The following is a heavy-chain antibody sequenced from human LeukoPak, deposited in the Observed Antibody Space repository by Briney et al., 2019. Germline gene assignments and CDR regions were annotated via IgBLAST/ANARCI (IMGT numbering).Heavy chain of an antibody. D-gene: IGHD3-22*01. CDR1: GGAISSYY. V-gene: IGHV4-59*01. CDR2: IYYSGST. J-gene: IGHJ3*01. CDR3: PGRFGYDSSGYSSDAFDF. Sequence: SSETLSLTCTVSGGAISSYYWSWIRQPPGKGLEWIGYIYYSGSTNYNPSLKSRVTISVDTSKNQFSLKLSSVTAADTAVYYCPGRFGYDSSGYSSDAFDFSGQGTMVTFSS.